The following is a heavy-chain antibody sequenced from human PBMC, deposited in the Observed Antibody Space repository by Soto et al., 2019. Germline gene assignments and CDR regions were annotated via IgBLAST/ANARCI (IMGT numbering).Heavy chain of an antibody. V-gene: IGHV4-39*07. CDR1: GGSISSSSYY. CDR3: TRAPRGNYGNTSYFDA. D-gene: IGHD3-10*01. CDR2: IYYSGST. Sequence: SETLSLTCTVSGGSISSSSYYWGWIRQPPGKGLEWIGIIYYSGSTYYNPSLKSRVTISVDTSKNQFSLKLSSVSATDTAVYYCTRAPRGNYGNTSYFDAWGQGTLVTVSS. J-gene: IGHJ5*02.